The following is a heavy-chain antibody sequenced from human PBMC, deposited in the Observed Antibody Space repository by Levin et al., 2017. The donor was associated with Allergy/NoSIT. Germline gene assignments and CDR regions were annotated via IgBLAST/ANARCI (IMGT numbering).Heavy chain of an antibody. CDR3: ARGDIVLVDETGWFDP. J-gene: IGHJ5*02. CDR1: GGSISSGGYY. D-gene: IGHD2-8*02. Sequence: PSETLSLTCTVSGGSISSGGYYWSWIRQHPGKGLEWIGYIYYSGSTYYNPSLKSRVTISVDTSKNQFSLKLSSVTAADTAVYYCARGDIVLVDETGWFDPWGQGTLVTVSS. V-gene: IGHV4-31*03. CDR2: IYYSGST.